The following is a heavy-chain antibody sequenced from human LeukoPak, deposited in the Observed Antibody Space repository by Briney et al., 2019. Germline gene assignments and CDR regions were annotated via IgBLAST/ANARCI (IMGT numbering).Heavy chain of an antibody. Sequence: GGSLRLSCVASGFPFSSYWMTWVSQAPGKGLEWVAVISNDESKKYYADSVKGRFTISRDNSKNTLSLQVSSLRAEDTAVYYCAKDRYSYAFEYFESWGQGTLVTVSS. CDR2: ISNDESKK. D-gene: IGHD3-16*01. CDR1: GFPFSSYW. CDR3: AKDRYSYAFEYFES. J-gene: IGHJ4*02. V-gene: IGHV3-30*18.